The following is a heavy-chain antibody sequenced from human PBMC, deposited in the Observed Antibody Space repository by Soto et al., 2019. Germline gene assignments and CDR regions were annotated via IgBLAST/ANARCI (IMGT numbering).Heavy chain of an antibody. CDR2: ITTTGDTT. D-gene: IGHD2-21*02. J-gene: IGHJ4*02. V-gene: IGHV3-23*04. CDR1: GFIFTTSD. Sequence: QLVESEGGLVQPGGSLRLSCEASGFIFTTSDMSWVRQAPGKGLEWVSSITTTGDTTHYADSVRGRFTISRDNARNTVYLQMNSLRGDDTAVFYGAKGGGGDHGYWGQGTLVAVSS. CDR3: AKGGGGDHGY.